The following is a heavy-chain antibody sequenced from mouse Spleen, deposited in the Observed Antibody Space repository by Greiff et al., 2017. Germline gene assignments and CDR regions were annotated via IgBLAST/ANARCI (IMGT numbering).Heavy chain of an antibody. J-gene: IGHJ2*01. V-gene: IGHV1-26*01. D-gene: IGHD1-1*01. CDR1: GYTFTDYY. CDR2: INPNNGGT. Sequence: VQLQQSGPELVKPGASVKISCKASGYTFTDYYMNWVKQSHGKSLEWIGDINPNNGGTSYNQKFKGKATLTVDKSSSTAYMELRSLTSEDSAVYYCAIITTAFDYWGQGTTLTVSS. CDR3: AIITTAFDY.